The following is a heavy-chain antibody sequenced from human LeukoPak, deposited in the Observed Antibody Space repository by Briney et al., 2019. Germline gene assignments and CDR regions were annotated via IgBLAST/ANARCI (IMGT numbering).Heavy chain of an antibody. J-gene: IGHJ5*02. CDR1: GGSISSYY. CDR2: ISYSGSP. CDR3: ARLGAVLTSVNWFDP. D-gene: IGHD4-23*01. Sequence: SETLSLTCTVSGGSISSYYWSWIRQPPGKGLQWIAFISYSGSPDYNPSLKSRVTISIDTSKNHFSLKLTSVTSADTAVYYCARLGAVLTSVNWFDPWGQGTLVTVSS. V-gene: IGHV4-59*01.